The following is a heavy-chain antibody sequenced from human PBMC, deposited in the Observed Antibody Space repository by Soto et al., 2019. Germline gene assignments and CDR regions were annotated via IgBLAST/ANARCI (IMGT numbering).Heavy chain of an antibody. V-gene: IGHV1-8*01. CDR1: GYTFTSYD. D-gene: IGHD3-3*01. CDR3: ASWFDFWSGYYL. CDR2: MNPNSGNT. J-gene: IGHJ5*02. Sequence: ASVKVSCKASGYTFTSYDINWVRRATGQGLEWMGWMNPNSGNTGYAQKFQGRVTMTRNTSISTAYMELSSLRSEDTAVYYCASWFDFWSGYYLWGQGTLVTVSS.